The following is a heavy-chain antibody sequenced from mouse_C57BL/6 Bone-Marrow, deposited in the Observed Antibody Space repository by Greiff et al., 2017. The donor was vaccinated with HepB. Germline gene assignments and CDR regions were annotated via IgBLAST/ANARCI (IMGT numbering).Heavy chain of an antibody. CDR2: ISDGGSYT. CDR1: GFTFSSYA. CDR3: ARVYYAWFAY. J-gene: IGHJ3*01. V-gene: IGHV5-4*03. Sequence: VKLVESGGGLVKPGGSLKLSCAASGFTFSSYAMSWVRQTPEKRLEWVATISDGGSYTYYPDNVKGRFTISRDNAKNNLYLQMSHLKSEDTAMYYCARVYYAWFAYWGQGTLVTVSA. D-gene: IGHD1-1*01.